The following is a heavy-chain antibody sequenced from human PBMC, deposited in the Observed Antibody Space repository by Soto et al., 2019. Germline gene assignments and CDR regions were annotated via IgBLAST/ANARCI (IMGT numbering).Heavy chain of an antibody. Sequence: GGSLRLSCAASGFTFSNAWMSWVRQAPGKGLEWVGRIKSKTDGGTTDYAAPVKGRFTISRDDSKNTLYLQMNSLKTEDTAVYYCTTDSGPEGFPYSSGWYNYYYGMDVWGQGTTVTVSS. D-gene: IGHD6-19*01. CDR3: TTDSGPEGFPYSSGWYNYYYGMDV. CDR1: GFTFSNAW. V-gene: IGHV3-15*01. J-gene: IGHJ6*02. CDR2: IKSKTDGGTT.